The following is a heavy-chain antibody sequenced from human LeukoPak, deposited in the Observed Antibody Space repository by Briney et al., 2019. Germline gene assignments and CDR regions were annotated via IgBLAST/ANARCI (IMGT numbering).Heavy chain of an antibody. J-gene: IGHJ6*02. CDR1: GFTFDDYA. Sequence: PGGSLRLSCAASGFTFDDYAMHWVRQAPGKGLEWVSGISWNSGSIGYADSVKGRFTISRDNAKNSLYLQMNSLRAEDTALYYCARDLPDSSGWLPTYYYYYYGMDVWGQGTTVTVSS. D-gene: IGHD6-19*01. CDR3: ARDLPDSSGWLPTYYYYYYGMDV. V-gene: IGHV3-9*01. CDR2: ISWNSGSI.